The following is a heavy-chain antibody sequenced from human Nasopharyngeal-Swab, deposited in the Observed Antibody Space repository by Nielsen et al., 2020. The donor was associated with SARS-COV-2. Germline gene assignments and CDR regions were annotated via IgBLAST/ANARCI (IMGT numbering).Heavy chain of an antibody. CDR1: GFTFSSYA. Sequence: GGSLRLSCAASGFTFSSYAMHWVRQAPGKGLEWVAVISYDGSNKYYADSVKGRFTISRDNYKNTLYLQMNSLRAEDTAVYYCARDLGDVWGKGTTVTVSS. CDR2: ISYDGSNK. V-gene: IGHV3-30-3*01. J-gene: IGHJ6*04. CDR3: ARDLGDV.